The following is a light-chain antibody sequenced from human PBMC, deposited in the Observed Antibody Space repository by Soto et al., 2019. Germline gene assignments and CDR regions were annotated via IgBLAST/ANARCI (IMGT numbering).Light chain of an antibody. CDR1: QSISNS. CDR2: AAF. Sequence: DIQMTQSPSALPAFVGDRVTITCRASQSISNSLNWYQKKPGKAPKLLIYAAFILQSGVPSRFVGGGSGTDFTLTISSLQPEDFATYFCQQSLSTPRTFGQGTKVDIK. CDR3: QQSLSTPRT. V-gene: IGKV1-39*01. J-gene: IGKJ2*01.